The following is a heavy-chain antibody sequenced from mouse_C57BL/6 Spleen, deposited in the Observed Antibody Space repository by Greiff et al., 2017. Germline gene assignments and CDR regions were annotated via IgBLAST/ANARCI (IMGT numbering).Heavy chain of an antibody. CDR1: GYTFTDYY. D-gene: IGHD1-1*01. V-gene: IGHV1-26*01. Sequence: VQLQQSGPELVKPGASVKISCKASGYTFTDYYMNWVKQSHGKSLEWIGDINPNNGGTSYNQKFKGKATLTVDKSSSTAYMELRSLTSEDSAVYYCARNYGEAMDYWGQGTSVTVSS. J-gene: IGHJ4*01. CDR2: INPNNGGT. CDR3: ARNYGEAMDY.